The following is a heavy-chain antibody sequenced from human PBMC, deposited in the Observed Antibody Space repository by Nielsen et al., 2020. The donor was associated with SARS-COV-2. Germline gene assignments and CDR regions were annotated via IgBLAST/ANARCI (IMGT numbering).Heavy chain of an antibody. D-gene: IGHD3-10*01. CDR1: GFTFSSYA. V-gene: IGHV3-30-3*01. CDR3: ARDNYYGSGSYFRYGMDV. Sequence: GESLKISCAASGFTFSSYAMHWVRQAPGKGLEWVAVISYDGSNKYYADSVKGRFTISRDNSKNTLYLQMNSLRAEDTAVYYCARDNYYGSGSYFRYGMDVWGQGTTVTVSS. CDR2: ISYDGSNK. J-gene: IGHJ6*02.